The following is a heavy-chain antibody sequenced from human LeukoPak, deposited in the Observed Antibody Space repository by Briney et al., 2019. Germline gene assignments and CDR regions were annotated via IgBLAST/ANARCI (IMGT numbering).Heavy chain of an antibody. CDR1: GYTFTAYH. J-gene: IGHJ4*02. V-gene: IGHV1-2*02. CDR3: VRENWYYDH. CDR2: IYPPTGGT. D-gene: IGHD3-16*01. Sequence: ASVKVSCKTSGYTFTAYHMHWVRQAPGQGLEFVGWIYPPTGGTVLAGKFQGRVTMTRDTSIAAAHMELSGLTFDDTAVYYCVRENWYYDHWGQGTLVTVSS.